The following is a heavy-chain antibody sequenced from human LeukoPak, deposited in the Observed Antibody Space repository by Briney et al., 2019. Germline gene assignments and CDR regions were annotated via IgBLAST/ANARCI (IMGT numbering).Heavy chain of an antibody. D-gene: IGHD5-12*01. CDR1: GYTFTSYY. V-gene: IGHV1-46*01. CDR3: ARDPEPVDIVATINEGGDC. J-gene: IGHJ4*02. CDR2: INPSGGST. Sequence: ASVKVPCKASGYTFTSYYMHWVRQAPGQGLEWMGIINPSGGSTSYAQKFQGRVTMARDTSTSTVYMELSSLRSEDTAVYYCARDPEPVDIVATINEGGDCWGQGTLVTVSS.